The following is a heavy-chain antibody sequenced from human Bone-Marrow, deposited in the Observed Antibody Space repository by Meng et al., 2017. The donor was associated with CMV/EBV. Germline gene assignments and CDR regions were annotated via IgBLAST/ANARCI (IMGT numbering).Heavy chain of an antibody. J-gene: IGHJ5*02. D-gene: IGHD6-19*01. V-gene: IGHV3-74*01. CDR2: INSDGSST. CDR1: GFTFSSYW. CDR3: ARVRYSSGWYGFDP. Sequence: GESLKISCAASGFTFSSYWMQWVRQAPGKGLVWVSRINSDGSSTSYADSVKGRFTISRDNAKNTLYLQMNSLRAEDTAVYYCARVRYSSGWYGFDPWGQGTLVTVSS.